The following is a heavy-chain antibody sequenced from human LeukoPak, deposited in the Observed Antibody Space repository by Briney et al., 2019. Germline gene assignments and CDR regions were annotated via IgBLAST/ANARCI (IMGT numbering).Heavy chain of an antibody. CDR3: ARQGGYIAPLAL. D-gene: IGHD6-13*01. Sequence: SETLSLTCTVSGGSISSYYWSWIRQPPGKGLEWIGYISYSGKTNYNPSLKSRVTISVDPSKNQFSLKLTSVTAADTAVYYCARQGGYIAPLALWGQGTLVTVSA. CDR2: ISYSGKT. V-gene: IGHV4-59*08. J-gene: IGHJ4*02. CDR1: GGSISSYY.